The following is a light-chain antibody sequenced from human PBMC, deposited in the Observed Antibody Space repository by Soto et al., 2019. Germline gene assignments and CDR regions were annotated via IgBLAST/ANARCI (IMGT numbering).Light chain of an antibody. CDR1: QTISSW. CDR3: QQYDNVPLT. J-gene: IGKJ4*01. Sequence: DIQMTQSPSTLPASVGDRVTITCRASQTISSWLAWYQQKPGKAPDLLIYDASRLAGGVPSRFGGSGSGTDFTFTISSLQPEDIATYYCQQYDNVPLTFGGGTKV. V-gene: IGKV1-5*01. CDR2: DAS.